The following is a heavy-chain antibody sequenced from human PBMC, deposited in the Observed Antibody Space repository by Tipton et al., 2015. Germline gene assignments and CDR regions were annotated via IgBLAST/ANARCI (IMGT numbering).Heavy chain of an antibody. CDR2: IYYSGTT. V-gene: IGHV4-39*07. CDR3: ARNLPAYCRSSTCYHYYGMDV. Sequence: TLSLTCIVSGGSISTSNYYWGWIRQPPGKGLERIGSIYYSGTTYYNPSLKSRVTMSVDTSKNQFSLKLSSVTAADTAVYYCARNLPAYCRSSTCYHYYGMDVWGQGTTVTVSS. CDR1: GGSISTSNYY. D-gene: IGHD2-2*01. J-gene: IGHJ6*02.